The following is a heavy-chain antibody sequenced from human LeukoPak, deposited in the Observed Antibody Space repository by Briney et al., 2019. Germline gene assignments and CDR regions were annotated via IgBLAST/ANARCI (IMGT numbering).Heavy chain of an antibody. Sequence: SVKVSCKASGGTFSSYAISWVRQAPGQGLEWTGGIIPIFGTANYAQKFQGRVTITADESTSTAYMELSSLRSEDTAVYYCARFPNYYDSSGYSSNYYYYGMDVWGQGTTVTVSS. CDR3: ARFPNYYDSSGYSSNYYYYGMDV. D-gene: IGHD3-22*01. V-gene: IGHV1-69*13. CDR1: GGTFSSYA. J-gene: IGHJ6*02. CDR2: IIPIFGTA.